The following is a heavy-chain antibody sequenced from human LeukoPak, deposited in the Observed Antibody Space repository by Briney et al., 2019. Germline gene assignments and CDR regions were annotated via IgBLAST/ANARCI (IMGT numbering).Heavy chain of an antibody. Sequence: SETRSLTCTVSGGSISSYYWSWIRQPAGKGLEWIGRIYTSGSTNYNPSLKSRVTMSVDTSKNQFSLKLSSVTAADTALYYCARHADSSSWQDAFDIWGQWTMVTVSS. V-gene: IGHV4-4*07. CDR1: GGSISSYY. CDR3: ARHADSSSWQDAFDI. D-gene: IGHD6-13*01. J-gene: IGHJ3*02. CDR2: IYTSGST.